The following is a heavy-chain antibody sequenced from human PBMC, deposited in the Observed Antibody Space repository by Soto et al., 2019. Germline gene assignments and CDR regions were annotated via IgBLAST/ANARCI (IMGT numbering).Heavy chain of an antibody. Sequence: GASVKVSCKASGYTFTGYYMHWVRQAPGQGLEWMGWINPSSGGTNYAQKFQGRVTMTRDTSISTAYMELSRLRSDDTAVYYCARGGFWSGYYTYYWGQGTLVTVSS. CDR2: INPSSGGT. CDR3: ARGGFWSGYYTYY. V-gene: IGHV1-2*02. CDR1: GYTFTGYY. D-gene: IGHD3-3*01. J-gene: IGHJ4*02.